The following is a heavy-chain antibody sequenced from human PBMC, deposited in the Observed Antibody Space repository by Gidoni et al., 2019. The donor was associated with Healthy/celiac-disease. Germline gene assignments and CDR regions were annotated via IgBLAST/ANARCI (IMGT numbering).Heavy chain of an antibody. J-gene: IGHJ4*02. Sequence: EVQLLESGGGLVQPGGSLRLSCAASGFPFSSYAMSWVRQAPGKGLEWVSAISGSGGSTYYADSVKGRFTISRDNSKNTLYLQMNSLRAEDTAVYYCAKEGYCSSTSCYSFDYWGQGTLVTVYS. D-gene: IGHD2-2*02. CDR1: GFPFSSYA. CDR3: AKEGYCSSTSCYSFDY. V-gene: IGHV3-23*01. CDR2: ISGSGGST.